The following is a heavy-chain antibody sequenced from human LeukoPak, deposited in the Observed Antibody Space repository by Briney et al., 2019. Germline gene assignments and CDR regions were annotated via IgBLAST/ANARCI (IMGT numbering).Heavy chain of an antibody. CDR3: ARIYDILTEYLGAGGWFDP. D-gene: IGHD3-9*01. Sequence: PSETLSLTCAVYGGSFSGYYWSWIRQPPGKGLEWIGEINHSGSTSYNPSLKSRVTISVDTSKNQFSLKLSSVTAADTAVYYCARIYDILTEYLGAGGWFDPWGQGTLVTVSS. J-gene: IGHJ5*02. V-gene: IGHV4-34*01. CDR1: GGSFSGYY. CDR2: INHSGST.